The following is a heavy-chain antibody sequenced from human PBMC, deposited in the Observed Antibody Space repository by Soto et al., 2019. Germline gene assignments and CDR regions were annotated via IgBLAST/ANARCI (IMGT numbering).Heavy chain of an antibody. V-gene: IGHV4-39*01. CDR2: IYYSGST. Sequence: SETLSLTCTVSGGSISSSSYYWGWIRQPPGKGLEWIGSIYYSGSTYYNPSLKSRVTISVDTSKNQFSLKLSSVTAADTAVYYCARFRRPYDFWSGPPYINVAVWGKGTSVTVSS. J-gene: IGHJ6*04. CDR3: ARFRRPYDFWSGPPYINVAV. CDR1: GGSISSSSYY. D-gene: IGHD3-3*01.